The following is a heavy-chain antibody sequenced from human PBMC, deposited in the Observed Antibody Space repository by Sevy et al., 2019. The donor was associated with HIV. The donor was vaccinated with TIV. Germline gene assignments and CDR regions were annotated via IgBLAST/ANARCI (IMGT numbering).Heavy chain of an antibody. J-gene: IGHJ4*02. D-gene: IGHD3-22*01. Sequence: GGSLRLSCGVSGFTFSSYAMSWVRQAPGKGLEWVSGISGSGGSTYYADSVKGRFTISRDNSKHTLYLQMTSLRAEDTAVYYCAKEGFGYNYDSSGNLDYWGQGTLVTVSS. CDR1: GFTFSSYA. CDR3: AKEGFGYNYDSSGNLDY. CDR2: ISGSGGST. V-gene: IGHV3-23*01.